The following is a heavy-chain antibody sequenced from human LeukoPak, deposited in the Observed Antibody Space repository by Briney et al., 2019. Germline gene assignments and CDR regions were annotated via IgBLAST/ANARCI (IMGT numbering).Heavy chain of an antibody. J-gene: IGHJ5*02. CDR2: IKQDGSEK. CDR3: ARDDCSSISCYHNWFDP. CDR1: GFTFSSYW. V-gene: IGHV3-7*01. D-gene: IGHD2-2*01. Sequence: GGSLRLFCAASGFTFSSYWMSWVRQAPGKGLEWVANIKQDGSEKYYVDSVKGRFTISRDSAKNSLYLQMNSLRAEDTAVYYCARDDCSSISCYHNWFDPWGQGTLVTVSS.